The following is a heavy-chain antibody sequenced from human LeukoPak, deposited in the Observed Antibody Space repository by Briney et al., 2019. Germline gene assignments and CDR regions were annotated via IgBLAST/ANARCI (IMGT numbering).Heavy chain of an antibody. CDR2: TYYRSKGEN. J-gene: IGHJ4*02. V-gene: IGHV6-1*01. CDR3: ARDSGGYDSSGYYNERNFDY. Sequence: SQTLSLTSAISGDSVSSNSAAWNWVRQSPSRGLVWLGRTYYRSKGENDYAVSVKSRISINPDTSTNQFSLQLNSVTPEDTAVYYCARDSGGYDSSGYYNERNFDYWGQGTLVTVSS. CDR1: GDSVSSNSAA. D-gene: IGHD3-22*01.